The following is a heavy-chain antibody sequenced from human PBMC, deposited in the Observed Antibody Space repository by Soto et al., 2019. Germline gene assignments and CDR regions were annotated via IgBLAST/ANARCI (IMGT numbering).Heavy chain of an antibody. J-gene: IGHJ6*03. CDR2: ISSGGDNT. CDR1: GFTFSNQA. V-gene: IGHV3-23*01. CDR3: ERVGGTSGGKYYYMDV. D-gene: IGHD3-10*01. Sequence: EVQLLESGGGLVQPGGSLRLSCAASGFTFSNQAMRWVRQAPGKGLEWVSAISSGGDNTFYADSVKGRFTVSRDNSKNTLYLKMNSLRAEDTATYYCERVGGTSGGKYYYMDVWGKGTTVTVSS.